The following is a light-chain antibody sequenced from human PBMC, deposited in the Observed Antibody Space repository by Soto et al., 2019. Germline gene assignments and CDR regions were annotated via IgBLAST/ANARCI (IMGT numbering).Light chain of an antibody. J-gene: IGKJ1*01. Sequence: ETVMTQSPATLSVSPGERATISCRASQSVYSSLAWYQQKPGQAPRLLIYGASTRATGIPARFSGSGSGTEFTLTISRLHSEDFAVYYCQQYNNWPPWTFGQGTKV. CDR1: QSVYSS. V-gene: IGKV3-15*01. CDR3: QQYNNWPPWT. CDR2: GAS.